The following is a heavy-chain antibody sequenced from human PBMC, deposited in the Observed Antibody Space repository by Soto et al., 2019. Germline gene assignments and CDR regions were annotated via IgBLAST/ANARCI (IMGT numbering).Heavy chain of an antibody. CDR1: GFTFSSYS. CDR2: ISSSSSYI. J-gene: IGHJ5*02. CDR3: ARDLGVVVPAAIPISWFDP. V-gene: IGHV3-21*01. D-gene: IGHD2-2*02. Sequence: PWGFLRLYCAASGFTFSSYSMNWFRQAPGKGLEWVSSISSSSSYIYYADSVKGRFTISRDNAKNSLYLQMNSLRAGDTAVYYCARDLGVVVPAAIPISWFDPWGQGTLVTVSS.